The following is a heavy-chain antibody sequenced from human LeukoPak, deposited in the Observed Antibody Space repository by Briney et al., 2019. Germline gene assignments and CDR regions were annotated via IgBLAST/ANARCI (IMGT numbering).Heavy chain of an antibody. Sequence: GRSLRLSCAASGFTFSSYVMDWVRQAPGKGLEWVAVIPYVGSNKYYADSVKGRFTISRDNSKNTLYLQMNSLRAEDTAVYYCARGSDRDPHALDYWGQGTLVTVSS. CDR2: IPYVGSNK. J-gene: IGHJ4*02. V-gene: IGHV3-30-3*01. D-gene: IGHD1-14*01. CDR3: ARGSDRDPHALDY. CDR1: GFTFSSYV.